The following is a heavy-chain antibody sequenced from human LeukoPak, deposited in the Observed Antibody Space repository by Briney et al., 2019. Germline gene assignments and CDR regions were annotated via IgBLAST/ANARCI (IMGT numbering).Heavy chain of an antibody. J-gene: IGHJ3*02. CDR2: INHSGST. D-gene: IGHD3-10*01. V-gene: IGHV4-34*01. CDR3: ARPIWFGELFDAFDI. CDR1: GGSFSGYY. Sequence: SETLSLTCAVYGGSFSGYYWSWIRQPPGKGLEWIGEINHSGSTNYNPSLKSRVTISVDTSKNQFSLKLSSVTAADTAVYYCARPIWFGELFDAFDIWGQGTMVTVSS.